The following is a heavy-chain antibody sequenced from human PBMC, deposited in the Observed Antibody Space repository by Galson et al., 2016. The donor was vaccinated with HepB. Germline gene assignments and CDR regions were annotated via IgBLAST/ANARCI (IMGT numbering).Heavy chain of an antibody. Sequence: SLRLSCAASGFTFSSYGMHWVRQAPGKGLEWVAVISYDGSNKYYADSLKSRVTIFVDASKNQFFLNLTSVTASDTALYYCARHGGMFYQGSGNINWFDPWGQGTLVTVSS. CDR1: GFTFSSYG. V-gene: IGHV3-30*03. CDR3: ARHGGMFYQGSGNINWFDP. CDR2: ISYDGSNK. D-gene: IGHD3-10*01. J-gene: IGHJ5*02.